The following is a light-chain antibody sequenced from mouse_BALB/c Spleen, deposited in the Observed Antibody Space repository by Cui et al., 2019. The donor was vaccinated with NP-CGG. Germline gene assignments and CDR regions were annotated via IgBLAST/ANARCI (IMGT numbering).Light chain of an antibody. CDR1: TGAVTTSNY. Sequence: QVVVTQESAPTTSPGETVTLTCRSSTGAVTTSNYANWVQEKPDQLFTGLIGGTNNRAPGVPARFSGSLIGDKAALTITGAQTEDEAIYFCALWYSNHWVVGGGTKLTVL. J-gene: IGLJ1*01. V-gene: IGLV1*01. CDR2: GTN. CDR3: ALWYSNHWV.